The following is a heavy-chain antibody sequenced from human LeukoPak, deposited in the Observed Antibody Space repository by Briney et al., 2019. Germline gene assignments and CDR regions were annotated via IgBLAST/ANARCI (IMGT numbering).Heavy chain of an antibody. V-gene: IGHV4-34*01. CDR3: ARARITMIVVAQGGYFDY. CDR2: INHSGST. CDR1: GGSFSGYY. Sequence: SETLSLTCAVYGGSFSGYYWSWIRQPPGKGLEWIGEINHSGSTNYNPSLKSRVTISVDTSKNQFSLKLSSVTAADTAAYYCARARITMIVVAQGGYFDYWGQGTLVTVSS. D-gene: IGHD3-22*01. J-gene: IGHJ4*02.